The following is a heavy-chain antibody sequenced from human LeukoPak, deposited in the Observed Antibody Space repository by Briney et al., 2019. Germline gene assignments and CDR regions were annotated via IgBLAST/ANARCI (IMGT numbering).Heavy chain of an antibody. Sequence: GGSLRLSCAASGFTLSSYAMHWVRQAPGKGLEWVAVISYDGSNKYYADSVKGRFTISRDNSKNTLYLQMNSPRAEDTAVYYCAREQQLVLDYWGQGTLVTVSS. CDR1: GFTLSSYA. D-gene: IGHD6-13*01. J-gene: IGHJ4*02. CDR3: AREQQLVLDY. CDR2: ISYDGSNK. V-gene: IGHV3-30-3*01.